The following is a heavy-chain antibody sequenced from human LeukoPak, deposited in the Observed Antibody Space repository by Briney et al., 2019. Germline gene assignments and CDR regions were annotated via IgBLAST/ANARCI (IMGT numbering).Heavy chain of an antibody. V-gene: IGHV3-30*18. CDR3: AKDLRKNQYCSSTSCYTGIDY. J-gene: IGHJ4*02. CDR1: GFTFSSYG. CDR2: ISYDGSNK. Sequence: GGSLRLSCAASGFTFSSYGMHWVRQAPGKGVEWVAVISYDGSNKYYADSVKGRFTISRDNSKNTLYLQMNSLRAEDTAVYYCAKDLRKNQYCSSTSCYTGIDYWGQGTLVTVSS. D-gene: IGHD2-2*02.